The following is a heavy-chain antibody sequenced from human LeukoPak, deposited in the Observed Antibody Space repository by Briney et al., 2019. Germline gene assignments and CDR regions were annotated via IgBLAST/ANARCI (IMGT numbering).Heavy chain of an antibody. CDR2: INPNSGGT. Sequence: ASVKVSCKASGYTFTGYYMHWVRQAPGQGLEWMGWINPNSGGTNYAQKFQGRVTMTRDTSISTAYMELSRLRSDDTAVYYCARSQGSSSWYFALNWFDPWGQGTLVPVSS. CDR3: ARSQGSSSWYFALNWFDP. CDR1: GYTFTGYY. J-gene: IGHJ5*02. D-gene: IGHD6-13*01. V-gene: IGHV1-2*02.